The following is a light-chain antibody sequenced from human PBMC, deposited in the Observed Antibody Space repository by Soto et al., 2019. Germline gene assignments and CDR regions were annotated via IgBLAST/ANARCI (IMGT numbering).Light chain of an antibody. CDR1: QSVSSY. CDR3: QQRSGA. V-gene: IGKV3-11*01. Sequence: EIVLTQSPATLSLSPGERATLSCRASQSVSSYLAWYQQKPGQAPRLPIYDASNRATGIPARFSGSGSGTDFTLTISSLEPEDFAVYYCQQRSGAFGQGTKLEIK. J-gene: IGKJ2*01. CDR2: DAS.